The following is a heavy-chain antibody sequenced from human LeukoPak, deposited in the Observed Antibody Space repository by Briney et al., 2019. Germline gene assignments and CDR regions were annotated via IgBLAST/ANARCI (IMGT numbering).Heavy chain of an antibody. D-gene: IGHD6-13*01. CDR2: ISGSGATI. J-gene: IGHJ4*02. CDR3: ARRIAAAGTIQLDY. V-gene: IGHV3-11*01. Sequence: GGSLRLSCAASGFTFSDCYMTWIRQAPGKGLEWVSYISGSGATILYADSVKGRFTISRDNAEKSLFLQMNSLRAEDTAVYYCARRIAAAGTIQLDYWGQGTLVTVSS. CDR1: GFTFSDCY.